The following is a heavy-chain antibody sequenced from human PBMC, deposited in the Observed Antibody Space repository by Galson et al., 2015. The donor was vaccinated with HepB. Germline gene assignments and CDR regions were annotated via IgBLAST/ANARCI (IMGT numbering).Heavy chain of an antibody. D-gene: IGHD5-12*01. CDR1: GYTFTNYG. Sequence: SVKVSCKASGYTFTNYGIGWVRQAPGQGLEWMGWIQLNNGDTKYAPKFQGRVTMTRDTPISTAYMDLRGLTPDDTAVYYCARDPYDSTPLDYWGQGTLVTVSS. CDR2: IQLNNGDT. J-gene: IGHJ4*02. V-gene: IGHV1-2*02. CDR3: ARDPYDSTPLDY.